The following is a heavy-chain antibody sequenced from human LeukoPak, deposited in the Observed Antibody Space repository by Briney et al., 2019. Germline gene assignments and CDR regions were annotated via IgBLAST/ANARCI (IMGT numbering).Heavy chain of an antibody. Sequence: PSETLSLTCAVYGGSFSGYYWSWIRQPPGKGLEWIGEINHSGSTNYNPSLKSRVTISVDTSKNQFSLKLSSVTAADTAVYYCARCPYCGGDSPFPSFDYWGQGTLVAVSS. V-gene: IGHV4-34*01. J-gene: IGHJ4*02. CDR1: GGSFSGYY. CDR3: ARCPYCGGDSPFPSFDY. D-gene: IGHD2-21*02. CDR2: INHSGST.